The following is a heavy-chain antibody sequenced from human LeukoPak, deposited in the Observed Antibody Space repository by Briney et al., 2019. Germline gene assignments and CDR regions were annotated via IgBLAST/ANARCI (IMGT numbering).Heavy chain of an antibody. J-gene: IGHJ4*02. CDR3: ARDRLYYYGSGSSY. CDR2: IRYDGSNK. CDR1: GFTFSSYG. D-gene: IGHD3-10*01. Sequence: GGSLRLSCAASGFTFSSYGMHWVRQAPGKGLEWVAFIRYDGSNKYYADSVKGRFTISRDNSKNSLYLQMNSLRAEDTAVYYCARDRLYYYGSGSSYWGQGTLVTVSS. V-gene: IGHV3-30*02.